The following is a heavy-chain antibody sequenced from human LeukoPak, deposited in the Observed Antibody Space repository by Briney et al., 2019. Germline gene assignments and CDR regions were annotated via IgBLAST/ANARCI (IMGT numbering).Heavy chain of an antibody. CDR2: IKQDGSEK. D-gene: IGHD2-2*01. CDR1: GFTFSSYW. V-gene: IGHV3-7*01. CDR3: ARDDCSSISCYHNWFDP. Sequence: GGSLRLSCAASGFTFSSYWMSWVRQATGKGLEWVANIKQDGSEKYYVDSVKGRFTISRDNAKNSLYLQMNSLRAEDTAVYYCARDDCSSISCYHNWFDPWGQGTLVTVSS. J-gene: IGHJ5*02.